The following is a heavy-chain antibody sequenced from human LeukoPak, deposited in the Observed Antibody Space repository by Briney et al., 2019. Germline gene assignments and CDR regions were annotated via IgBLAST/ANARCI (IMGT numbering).Heavy chain of an antibody. CDR3: ATNGGIFGVVGVYYYGMDV. J-gene: IGHJ6*02. V-gene: IGHV3-23*01. CDR1: GFTFSSYA. CDR2: ILSSGGST. Sequence: QPGGSLRLSCAASGFTFSSYAMSWVRQAPGKGLEWVSGILSSGGSTYYADSVKGRFTISRDNSKNTLYLQMNSLRAEDTAVYYCATNGGIFGVVGVYYYGMDVWGQGTTVTVSS. D-gene: IGHD3-3*01.